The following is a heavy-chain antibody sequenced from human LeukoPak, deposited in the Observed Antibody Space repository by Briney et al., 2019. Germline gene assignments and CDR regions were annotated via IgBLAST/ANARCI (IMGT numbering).Heavy chain of an antibody. J-gene: IGHJ4*02. CDR3: TRLVGDSSGYYGDY. CDR1: GFTFSGSA. CDR2: IRSKTNGYAT. Sequence: GGSLRLSCAASGFTFSGSAMHWIRQASGKGLEWVGRIRSKTNGYATAYAASVKGRFTISRDDSKNTAYLQMNSLKTEDTAVYYCTRLVGDSSGYYGDYWGQGTLVTVSS. V-gene: IGHV3-73*01. D-gene: IGHD3-22*01.